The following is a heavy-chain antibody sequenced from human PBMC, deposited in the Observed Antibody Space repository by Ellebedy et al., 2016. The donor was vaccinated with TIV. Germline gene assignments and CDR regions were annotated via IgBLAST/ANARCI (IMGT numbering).Heavy chain of an antibody. CDR1: GASMNYFY. D-gene: IGHD7-27*01. V-gene: IGHV4-59*01. CDR2: IYYSGNT. J-gene: IGHJ4*02. Sequence: MPSETLSLTCTVSGASMNYFYWSWFRQPPGKRLEWIAYIYYSGNTNYNPSLEGRVLISVDTSKNLFSLKLNSVTAADTGIYYCARGPWAELGNADFDYWGQGTLVTVSS. CDR3: ARGPWAELGNADFDY.